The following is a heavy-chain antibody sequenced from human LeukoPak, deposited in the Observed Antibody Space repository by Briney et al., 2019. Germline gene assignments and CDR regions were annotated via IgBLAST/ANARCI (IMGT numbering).Heavy chain of an antibody. CDR2: IYYSGST. Sequence: SETLSLTCTVSGGSISSYYWSWIRQPPGKGLEWIGYIYYSGSTNYNPSLKSRVTISVDTSKNQFSLKLSSVTAADTAVYYCASISHPGGYYYGMDVWGQGTTVTVSS. CDR1: GGSISSYY. V-gene: IGHV4-59*12. J-gene: IGHJ6*02. D-gene: IGHD3-10*01. CDR3: ASISHPGGYYYGMDV.